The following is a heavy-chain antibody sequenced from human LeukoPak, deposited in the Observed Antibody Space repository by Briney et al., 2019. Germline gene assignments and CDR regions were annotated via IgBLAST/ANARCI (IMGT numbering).Heavy chain of an antibody. Sequence: PSETLSLTCTVSGDSISTSSHYWGWIRQPPGKGLEWIGTFYYGGTTYYNPSLKSRVTISVDKSRNQFSLRLTFVTAADTAVYYCARRDSSTPLDYWGQGTLVTVSS. D-gene: IGHD6-19*01. CDR3: ARRDSSTPLDY. CDR1: GDSISTSSHY. V-gene: IGHV4-39*01. CDR2: FYYGGTT. J-gene: IGHJ4*02.